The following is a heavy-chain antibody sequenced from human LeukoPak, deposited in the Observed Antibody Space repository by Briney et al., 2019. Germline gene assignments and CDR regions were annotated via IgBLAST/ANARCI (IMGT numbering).Heavy chain of an antibody. Sequence: GESLKISCKGSGYSFTSYWIGWVRQMPGKGLEWMGIIYPGDSDTRYSPSFQGQVTISADKSISTAYLQWSSLKASDTATYYCARLTRYSSSWSLYYYYGMDVWGQGTTVTVSS. CDR3: ARLTRYSSSWSLYYYYGMDV. CDR2: IYPGDSDT. V-gene: IGHV5-51*01. J-gene: IGHJ6*02. D-gene: IGHD6-13*01. CDR1: GYSFTSYW.